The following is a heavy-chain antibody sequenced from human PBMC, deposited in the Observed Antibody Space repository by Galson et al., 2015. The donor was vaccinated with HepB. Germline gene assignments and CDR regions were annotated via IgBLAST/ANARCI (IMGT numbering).Heavy chain of an antibody. D-gene: IGHD1-20*01. CDR3: AKTYNWNDSGFGY. CDR2: ISGSGGST. Sequence: SLRLSCAASGFTFSSYAMSWVRQAPGKGLEWVSAISGSGGSTYYADSVKGRFTISRDNSKNTLYLQMNSLRAEDTAVYYCAKTYNWNDSGFGYWGQGTLVTVSS. CDR1: GFTFSSYA. V-gene: IGHV3-23*01. J-gene: IGHJ4*02.